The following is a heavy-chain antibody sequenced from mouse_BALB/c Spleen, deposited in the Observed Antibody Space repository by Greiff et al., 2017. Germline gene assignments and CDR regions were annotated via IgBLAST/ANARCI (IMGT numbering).Heavy chain of an antibody. V-gene: IGHV5-9-4*01. CDR3: ARLGLYYAMDY. J-gene: IGHJ4*01. CDR2: ISSGGSYT. CDR1: GFTFSSYA. D-gene: IGHD4-1*01. Sequence: EVKLMESGGGLVKPGGSLKLSCAASGFTFSSYAMSWVRQSPEKRLEWVAEISSGGSYTYYPDTVTGRFTISRDNAKNTLYLEMSSLRSEDTAMYYCARLGLYYAMDYWGQGTSVTVSS.